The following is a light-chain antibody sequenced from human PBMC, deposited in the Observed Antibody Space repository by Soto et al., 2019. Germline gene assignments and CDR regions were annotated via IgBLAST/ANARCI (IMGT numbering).Light chain of an antibody. J-gene: IGLJ1*01. CDR2: DVR. V-gene: IGLV2-11*01. CDR1: SSDVGGYNY. Sequence: QSALTQPRSVSGSPGQSVTISCTGTSSDVGGYNYVSWYQQHPGKAPKLMIYDVRKRPSGVPDRFSGSKSGNTASLTISGLQAEDEADYYCCSYAGSYKGYVFGTGTKLTVL. CDR3: CSYAGSYKGYV.